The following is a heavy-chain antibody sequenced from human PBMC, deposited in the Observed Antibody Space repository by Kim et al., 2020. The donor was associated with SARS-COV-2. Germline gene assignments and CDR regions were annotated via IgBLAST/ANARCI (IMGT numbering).Heavy chain of an antibody. D-gene: IGHD2-15*01. V-gene: IGHV3-23*01. J-gene: IGHJ3*02. Sequence: DSVKGRFTISRDNSKNTLYLQMNSLRAEDTAVYYCAKSLPPVVTGDAFDIWGQGTMVTVSS. CDR3: AKSLPPVVTGDAFDI.